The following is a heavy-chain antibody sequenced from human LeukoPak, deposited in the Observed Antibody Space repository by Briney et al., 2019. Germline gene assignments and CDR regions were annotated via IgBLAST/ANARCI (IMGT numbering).Heavy chain of an antibody. CDR1: GYTFTGYY. V-gene: IGHV1-69*13. Sequence: ASVKVSCKASGYTFTGYYMHWVRQAPGQGLEWMGGIIPIFGTANYAQKFQGRVTITADESTSTAYMELSSLSSEDTAVYYCARGAGVEWFGGQNFDYWGQGTLVTVSS. D-gene: IGHD3-10*01. J-gene: IGHJ4*02. CDR2: IIPIFGTA. CDR3: ARGAGVEWFGGQNFDY.